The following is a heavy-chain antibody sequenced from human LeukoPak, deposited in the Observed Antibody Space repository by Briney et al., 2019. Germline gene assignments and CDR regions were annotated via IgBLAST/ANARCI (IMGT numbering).Heavy chain of an antibody. D-gene: IGHD3-10*01. CDR3: ARALEGSGNWGYYYGMDV. V-gene: IGHV4-59*01. J-gene: IGHJ6*02. Sequence: KTSETLSLTCTVSGGSISSYYWSWIRQPPGKGLEWIGYIYYSGSTNYNPSLKSRVTISVDTSKNQFSLKLSSVTAADTAVYYCARALEGSGNWGYYYGMDVWGQGTTVTVSS. CDR1: GGSISSYY. CDR2: IYYSGST.